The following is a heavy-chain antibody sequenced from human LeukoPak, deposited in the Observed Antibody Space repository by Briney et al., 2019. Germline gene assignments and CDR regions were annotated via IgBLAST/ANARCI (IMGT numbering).Heavy chain of an antibody. CDR1: GGTFSSYA. CDR2: IIPIFGTA. D-gene: IGHD6-6*01. J-gene: IGHJ5*02. V-gene: IGHV1-69*05. CDR3: ARASSESIAARPYWFDP. Sequence: SVKVSCKASGGTFSSYAISWVRQAPGQGLEWMGGIIPIFGTANYAQKFQGRVTITTDESTSTAYMELSSLRSEDTAVYYCARASSESIAARPYWFDPWGQGTPVTVSS.